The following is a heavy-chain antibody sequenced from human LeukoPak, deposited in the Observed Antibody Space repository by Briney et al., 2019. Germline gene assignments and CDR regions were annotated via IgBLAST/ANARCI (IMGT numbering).Heavy chain of an antibody. V-gene: IGHV3-30*01. Sequence: GRSLRLSCAASGFTFNRYTMLRVRQAPGKGPEWLAVISYDGDITHYADSVKDRFTISRDNSKNTLFLQLNSLRGDDTAVYYCARDSTYFYDGGSSGPHYFDYWGQGTLVTVSS. CDR3: ARDSTYFYDGGSSGPHYFDY. D-gene: IGHD3-16*01. J-gene: IGHJ4*02. CDR1: GFTFNRYT. CDR2: ISYDGDIT.